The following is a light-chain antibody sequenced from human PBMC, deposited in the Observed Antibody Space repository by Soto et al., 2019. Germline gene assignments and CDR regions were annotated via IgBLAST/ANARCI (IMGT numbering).Light chain of an antibody. J-gene: IGLJ1*01. V-gene: IGLV2-11*01. CDR3: CSYAGSYTSYV. CDR1: SSDVGGYNY. CDR2: DVS. Sequence: QSALTQPRSVSGSPGQSVTISFTGTSSDVGGYNYVSWYQQHPGKAPKLMIYDVSKRPSGVPDRFSGSKSGNTASLTISGLQAEDEADYYCCSYAGSYTSYVFGTGTKVTV.